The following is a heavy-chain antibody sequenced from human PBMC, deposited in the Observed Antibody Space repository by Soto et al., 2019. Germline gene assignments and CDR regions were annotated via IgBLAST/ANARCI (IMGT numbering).Heavy chain of an antibody. J-gene: IGHJ4*02. CDR3: ARAGGTTVTGLWHFDS. V-gene: IGHV3-33*01. CDR1: GFTFNTYS. Sequence: ESGGGVVQSGRSLRLSCEASGFTFNTYSMHWVRQPPGKGLEWLAAIWYDGTQKYYADSVKGRFIISRDNSKKTLYLEMNSLRAEDTAVYYCARAGGTTVTGLWHFDSWGQGTLVTVSS. D-gene: IGHD4-17*01. CDR2: IWYDGTQK.